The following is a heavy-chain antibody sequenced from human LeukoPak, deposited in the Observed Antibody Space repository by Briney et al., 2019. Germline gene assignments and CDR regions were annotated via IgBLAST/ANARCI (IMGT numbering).Heavy chain of an antibody. Sequence: SVKVSCKASGCTFSSYAISWVRQGPGQGLEWMGGIIPIFGTANYAQKFQGRVTITTDESTSTAYMEMSSLSSEDTAVYYCARHPNYGSGSYSQAGFDYWGQGTLVTVSS. CDR3: ARHPNYGSGSYSQAGFDY. CDR1: GCTFSSYA. V-gene: IGHV1-69*05. CDR2: IIPIFGTA. J-gene: IGHJ4*02. D-gene: IGHD3-10*01.